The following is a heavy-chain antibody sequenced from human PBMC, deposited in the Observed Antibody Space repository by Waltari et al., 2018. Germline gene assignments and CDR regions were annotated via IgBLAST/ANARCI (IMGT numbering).Heavy chain of an antibody. Sequence: QVQLVESGGGVVQPGRSLRLSCAASGFTFSSYGMHWVRQAPGKGLEWVAVIWYDGSNKYYADSVKCRFTISRDNSKNTLYLQMNSLRAEDTAVYYCARPAAAGSFGVKYFQHWGQGTLVTVSS. V-gene: IGHV3-33*01. J-gene: IGHJ1*01. CDR1: GFTFSSYG. CDR3: ARPAAAGSFGVKYFQH. CDR2: IWYDGSNK. D-gene: IGHD6-13*01.